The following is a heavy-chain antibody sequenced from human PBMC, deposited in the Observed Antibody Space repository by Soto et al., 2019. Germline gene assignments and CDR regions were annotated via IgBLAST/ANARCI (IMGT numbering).Heavy chain of an antibody. V-gene: IGHV3-53*01. CDR1: GFSVTSNY. J-gene: IGHJ4*02. CDR3: ARVTTFYDILTSSYALNYFDY. D-gene: IGHD3-9*01. CDR2: IYSGGNT. Sequence: GGSLRLSCAASGFSVTSNYMTWVRQAPGKGLECVSVIYSGGNTYYPDSVKGRFTISSDNSKNTLFLQMNNLRAEDTAVYYCARVTTFYDILTSSYALNYFDYWGQGTRVTVSS.